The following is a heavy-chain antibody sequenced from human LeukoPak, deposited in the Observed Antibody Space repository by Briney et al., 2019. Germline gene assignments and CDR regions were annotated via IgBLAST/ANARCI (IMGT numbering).Heavy chain of an antibody. CDR1: GYTFTGYY. J-gene: IGHJ4*02. CDR3: ARVWPRIAVAGTQTVQFDY. V-gene: IGHV1-2*06. CDR2: INLNSGGT. Sequence: ASVKVSCKASGYTFTGYYMHWVRQAPGQGLEWMGRINLNSGGTNYAQKFQGRVTMTRDTSISTAYMELSRLRSDDTAVYYCARVWPRIAVAGTQTVQFDYWGQGTLVTVSS. D-gene: IGHD6-19*01.